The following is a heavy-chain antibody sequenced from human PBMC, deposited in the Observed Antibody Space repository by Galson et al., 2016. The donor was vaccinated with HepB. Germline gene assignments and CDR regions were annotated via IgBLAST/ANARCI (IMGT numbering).Heavy chain of an antibody. V-gene: IGHV4-4*01. D-gene: IGHD1-26*01. Sequence: ETLSLTCAVSGGSISSSNWWSWVRQSPEKGLEWIGDIYHSGSTHYNPSLRSRVTMLVDTSQNQFSLKLTSVTAADTAVYFCARASVGGTRFDYWGQGTLVTVSS. CDR2: IYHSGST. J-gene: IGHJ4*02. CDR3: ARASVGGTRFDY. CDR1: GGSISSSNW.